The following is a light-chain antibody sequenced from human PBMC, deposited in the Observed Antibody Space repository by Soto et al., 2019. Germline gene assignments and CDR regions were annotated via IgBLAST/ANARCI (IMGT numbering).Light chain of an antibody. CDR1: SSNIGAGYD. Sequence: QSVLTQPPSVSGAPGQRVTISCTGSSSNIGAGYDVHWYQQLPGTAPKLLIYGNSNRPSGVPDRFSGSKSGTSASLAITVLQAEDEADYDCQSYDSSLSGSLFGGGTKLTFL. J-gene: IGLJ2*01. CDR2: GNS. V-gene: IGLV1-40*01. CDR3: QSYDSSLSGSL.